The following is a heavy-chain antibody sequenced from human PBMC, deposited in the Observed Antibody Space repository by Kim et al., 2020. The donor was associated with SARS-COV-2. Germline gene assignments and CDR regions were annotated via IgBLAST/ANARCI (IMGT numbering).Heavy chain of an antibody. Sequence: ASVKVSCKASGYTFTSYAMHWVRQAPGQRLEWMGWINAGNGNTKYSQKFQGRVTITRDTSASTAYMELSSLRSEDTAVYYCARVGVYSGSYYENWGQGTLDTVSS. CDR1: GYTFTSYA. V-gene: IGHV1-3*01. J-gene: IGHJ4*02. D-gene: IGHD1-26*01. CDR2: INAGNGNT. CDR3: ARVGVYSGSYYEN.